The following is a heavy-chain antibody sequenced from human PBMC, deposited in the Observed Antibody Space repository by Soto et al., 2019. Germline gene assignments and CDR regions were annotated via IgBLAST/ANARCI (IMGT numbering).Heavy chain of an antibody. D-gene: IGHD2-21*01. CDR2: VYYTGDT. CDR3: VRQGIDSLHGLVDV. CDR1: SGPSRSHN. J-gene: IGHJ6*02. Sequence: QVQVQQSGPGLVKPSETLSLTCTVSSGPSRSHNWGWIRQPPGRGLEWIGYVYYTGDTSYNPPLKSRVPISADTSTTHISLTLRSGTAADTAVYYCVRQGIDSLHGLVDVWGQGTTVSVSS. V-gene: IGHV4-59*08.